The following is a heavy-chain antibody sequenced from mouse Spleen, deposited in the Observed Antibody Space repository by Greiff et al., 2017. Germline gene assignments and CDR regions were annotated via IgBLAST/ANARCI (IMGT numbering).Heavy chain of an antibody. V-gene: IGHV1-64*01. CDR2: IHPNSGST. CDR1: GYTFTSYW. D-gene: IGHD2-1*01. J-gene: IGHJ4*01. CDR3: LYGNYLTMDY. Sequence: QVQLKQPGAELVKPGASVKLSCKASGYTFTSYWMHWVKQRPGQGLEWIGMIHPNSGSTNYNEKFKSKATLTVDKSSSTAYMQLSSLTSEDSAVYYCLYGNYLTMDYWGQGTSVTVSS.